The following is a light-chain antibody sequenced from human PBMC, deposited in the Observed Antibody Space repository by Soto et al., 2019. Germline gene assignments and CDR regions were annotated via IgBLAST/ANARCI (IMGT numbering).Light chain of an antibody. Sequence: DVVLTQTPLSSPVTLGQPASISCRSSQSLVYSDGNTYLSWLQQRPGQPPRLLIYQISNRFSGVPDRFSGGGAGTDFTLKISRVEAEDVGVYYCMQFAHFPRTFGQGTKVEIK. CDR2: QIS. V-gene: IGKV2-24*01. CDR1: QSLVYSDGNTY. J-gene: IGKJ1*01. CDR3: MQFAHFPRT.